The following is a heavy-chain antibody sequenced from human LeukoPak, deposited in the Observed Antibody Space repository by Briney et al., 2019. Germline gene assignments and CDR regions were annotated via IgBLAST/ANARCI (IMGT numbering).Heavy chain of an antibody. CDR3: ARGGVLRYFDWLLNFDY. CDR2: IKQDGSEK. D-gene: IGHD3-9*01. V-gene: IGHV3-7*01. Sequence: PGGSLRLSCAASGFTFSSYWMSWVRQAPGKGLEWVANIKQDGSEKYYVDSVKGRFTISGDNAKNSLYLQRNSLRAEDTAVYYCARGGVLRYFDWLLNFDYWGQGTLVTVSS. CDR1: GFTFSSYW. J-gene: IGHJ4*02.